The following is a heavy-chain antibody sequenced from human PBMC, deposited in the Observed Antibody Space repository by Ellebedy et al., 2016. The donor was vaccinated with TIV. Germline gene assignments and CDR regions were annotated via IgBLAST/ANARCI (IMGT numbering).Heavy chain of an antibody. CDR3: AAVLGDLNFDY. V-gene: IGHV1-2*02. CDR2: INPNSGNT. CDR1: GYTFTFTAYY. D-gene: IGHD3-16*01. J-gene: IGHJ4*02. Sequence: AASVKVSCKASGYTFTFTAYYMHWVRQAPGQGLEWMGWINPNSGNTNYAQKFQERVTITRDMSTSTAYMELSSLRSEDTAVYYCAAVLGDLNFDYWGQGTLVTVSS.